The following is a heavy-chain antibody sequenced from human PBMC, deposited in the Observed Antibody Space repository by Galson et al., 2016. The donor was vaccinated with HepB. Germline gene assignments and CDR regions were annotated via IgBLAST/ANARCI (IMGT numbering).Heavy chain of an antibody. CDR2: ISYHGIDK. CDR1: GFRFSGHG. Sequence: SLRLSCAASGFRFSGHGMHWVRQAPGKGLEWVGIISYHGIDKYIADSVKGRFSISRDNAKNSLYLQMNSLRAEDTAVYYCCVDTAMDYVFDYWGQGTLVTVSS. J-gene: IGHJ4*02. CDR3: CVDTAMDYVFDY. V-gene: IGHV3-30*03. D-gene: IGHD5-18*01.